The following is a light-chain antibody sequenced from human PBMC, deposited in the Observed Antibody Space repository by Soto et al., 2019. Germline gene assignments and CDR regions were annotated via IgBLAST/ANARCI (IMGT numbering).Light chain of an antibody. Sequence: EIVMTQSPATLSVSPGQRATLSCRASQSVSSDLAWYQQKPGQVPRLLIYRASIRAPGIAASFSGSGSGTEFNLTTSSLQPEDFAVYYSEQYNKSPRTSGQGQKV. CDR3: EQYNKSPRT. CDR1: QSVSSD. J-gene: IGKJ1*01. V-gene: IGKV3-15*01. CDR2: RAS.